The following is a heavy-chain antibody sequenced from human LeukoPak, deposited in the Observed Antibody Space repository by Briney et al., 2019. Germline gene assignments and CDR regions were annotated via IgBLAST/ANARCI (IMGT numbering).Heavy chain of an antibody. CDR1: RFTFSSYS. J-gene: IGHJ4*02. Sequence: GGSLRLSCAASRFTFSSYSMNWVRQAPGKGLEWVSSISSSSSYIYYADSVKGRFTISRDNAKNSLYLQMNSLRAEDTAVYYCARDNWNDDGLDYWGQGTLVTVSS. CDR3: ARDNWNDDGLDY. CDR2: ISSSSSYI. V-gene: IGHV3-21*01. D-gene: IGHD1-1*01.